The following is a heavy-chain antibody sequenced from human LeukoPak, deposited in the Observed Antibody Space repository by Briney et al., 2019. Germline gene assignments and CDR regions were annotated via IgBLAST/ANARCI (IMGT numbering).Heavy chain of an antibody. V-gene: IGHV4-61*09. D-gene: IGHD1/OR15-1a*01. CDR2: VSYTGST. Sequence: SQTXSLTCTVSGXSISSGSYYWSWIRQPAXXXXXWIGHVSYTGSTNYNPSLKSRVTISVGTSKNQFSLTLSSVTAADTAVYYCARETTIVLDYWGQGTLVTVSS. CDR3: ARETTIVLDY. J-gene: IGHJ4*02. CDR1: GXSISSGSYY.